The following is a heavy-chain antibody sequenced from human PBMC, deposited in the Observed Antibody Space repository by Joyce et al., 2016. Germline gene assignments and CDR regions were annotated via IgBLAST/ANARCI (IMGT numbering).Heavy chain of an antibody. J-gene: IGHJ4*02. Sequence: QVYLVQSGPEVKKPGAPVKVSCKTSGYTFNSFGVSWVRQAPGQGLQWLGWISGYDGENEYARKVQDRIDLTTDTSTRTAYLELRGLRSDDAAVYFCARDRGGWLDYWGQGSRVIVSS. V-gene: IGHV1-18*04. D-gene: IGHD6-19*01. CDR2: ISGYDGEN. CDR3: ARDRGGWLDY. CDR1: GYTFNSFG.